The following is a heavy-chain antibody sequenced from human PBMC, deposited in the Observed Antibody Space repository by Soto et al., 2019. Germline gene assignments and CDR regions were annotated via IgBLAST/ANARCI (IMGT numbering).Heavy chain of an antibody. CDR2: ISFSGST. D-gene: IGHD1-26*01. V-gene: IGHV4-59*01. CDR1: GGSIGDYY. J-gene: IGHJ5*02. Sequence: QVQLQESGPGLVKPSETLSLTCTVSGGSIGDYYWSWIRQPPGKGLEWIGHISFSGSTNYDPSLKSRVTISEDTSKNQVFLKLTSVTAADTAVYYCARELGGTTMVWDPWGPGTLVTVSS. CDR3: ARELGGTTMVWDP.